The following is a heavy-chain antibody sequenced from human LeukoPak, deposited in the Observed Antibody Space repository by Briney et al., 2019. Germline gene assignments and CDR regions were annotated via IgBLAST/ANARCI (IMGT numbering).Heavy chain of an antibody. V-gene: IGHV4-59*01. CDR1: GGSISSYY. Sequence: SETLSLTCTVSGGSISSYYWSWIRQPPGKGLEWIGYIYYSGSTNYNPSLKSRVTISVDTSQKQFSLKLSSVTAADTAVYYCARDLSAGTVSRFDPWGHGTLVTVSS. J-gene: IGHJ5*02. CDR3: ARDLSAGTVSRFDP. D-gene: IGHD1-14*01. CDR2: IYYSGST.